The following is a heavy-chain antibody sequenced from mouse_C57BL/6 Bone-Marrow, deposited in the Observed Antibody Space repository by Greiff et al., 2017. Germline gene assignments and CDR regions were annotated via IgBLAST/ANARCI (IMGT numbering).Heavy chain of an antibody. CDR2: INYDGSST. CDR3: ARGYDGYLDY. D-gene: IGHD2-3*01. V-gene: IGHV5-16*01. Sequence: EVKLMESEGGLVQPGSSMKLSCTASGFTFSDYYMAWVRQVPEKGLEWVANINYDGSSTYYLDSLKSRFIISRDNAKNILYLQMSRLKSEDTATYYCARGYDGYLDYWGQGTTLTVSS. CDR1: GFTFSDYY. J-gene: IGHJ2*01.